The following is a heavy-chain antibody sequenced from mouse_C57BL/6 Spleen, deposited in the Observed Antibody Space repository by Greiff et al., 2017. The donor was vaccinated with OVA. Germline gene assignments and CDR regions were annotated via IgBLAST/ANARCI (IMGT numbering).Heavy chain of an antibody. CDR3: TRVGGSRYYFDY. Sequence: EVQGVESGEGLVKPGGSLKLSCAASGFTFSSYAMSWVRQTPEKRLAWVAYISSGGDYIYYADTVKGRFTISRDNARNTLDLQMSSLKSEDTAMYYCTRVGGSRYYFDYWGQGTTLTVSS. CDR2: ISSGGDYI. CDR1: GFTFSSYA. J-gene: IGHJ2*01. D-gene: IGHD1-1*01. V-gene: IGHV5-9-1*02.